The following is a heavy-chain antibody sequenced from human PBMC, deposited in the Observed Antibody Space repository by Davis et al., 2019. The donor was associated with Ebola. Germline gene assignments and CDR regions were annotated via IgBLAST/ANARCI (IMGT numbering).Heavy chain of an antibody. V-gene: IGHV4-4*02. J-gene: IGHJ4*02. CDR3: ARVYSGWYPDY. D-gene: IGHD6-19*01. CDR2: IYHSGST. Sequence: GSLRLSCAVSGGSISSSNWWSWVRQPPGKGLEWIGEIYHSGSTNYNPSLKSRVTISVDKSKNQFSLKLSSVTAADTAVYYCARVYSGWYPDYWGQGTLVTVSS. CDR1: GGSISSSNW.